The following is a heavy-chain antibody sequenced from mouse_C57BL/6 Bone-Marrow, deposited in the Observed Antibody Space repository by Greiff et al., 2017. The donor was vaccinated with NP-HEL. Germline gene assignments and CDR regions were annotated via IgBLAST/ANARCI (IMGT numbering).Heavy chain of an antibody. Sequence: EVQRVESGGGLVQPKGSLKLSCAASGFSFNTYAMNWVRQAPGKGLEWVARIRSKSNNYATYYDDSVKDRFTISRDDSESMLYLQMNNLKTEDTAVYYCVRRGGWYFDVWGTGTTVTVSS. CDR3: VRRGGWYFDV. J-gene: IGHJ1*03. CDR2: IRSKSNNYAT. CDR1: GFSFNTYA. V-gene: IGHV10-1*01.